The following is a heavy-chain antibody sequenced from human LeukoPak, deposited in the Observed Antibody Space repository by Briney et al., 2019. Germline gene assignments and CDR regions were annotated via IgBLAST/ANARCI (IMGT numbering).Heavy chain of an antibody. CDR3: ARSDILTGYYDY. CDR2: ICTSGST. CDR1: GGSISSGSYY. V-gene: IGHV4-61*02. Sequence: PSQTLSLTCTVSGGSISSGSYYWSWIRQPAGTGLEWIGRICTSGSTNYNPSLKSRVTISVDTSKNQFSLKLSSVTAADTAVYYCARSDILTGYYDYWGQGTLVTVSS. J-gene: IGHJ4*02. D-gene: IGHD3-9*01.